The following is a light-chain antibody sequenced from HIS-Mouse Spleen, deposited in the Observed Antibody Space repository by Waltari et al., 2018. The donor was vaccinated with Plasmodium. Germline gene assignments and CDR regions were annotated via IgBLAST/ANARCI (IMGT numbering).Light chain of an antibody. CDR2: EGS. V-gene: IGLV2-23*03. CDR3: CSYAGSSTFVV. Sequence: QSALTQPASVSGSPGPSITLSCTGTSSYVGSYDLVSWDQQHPGKAPKLIIYEGSKRPSGFSNRFPGSKSGNTASLTISGLQAEDEADYYCCSYAGSSTFVVFGGGTKLTVL. J-gene: IGLJ2*01. CDR1: SSYVGSYDL.